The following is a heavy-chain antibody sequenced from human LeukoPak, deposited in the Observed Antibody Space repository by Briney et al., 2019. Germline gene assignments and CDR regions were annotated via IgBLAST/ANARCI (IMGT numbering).Heavy chain of an antibody. CDR1: GFTFSSYA. J-gene: IGHJ3*02. CDR2: ISGSGGST. CDR3: ARGWVVATGGFDM. V-gene: IGHV3-23*01. Sequence: EAGGSLRLSCAASGFTFSSYAMSWVRQAPGKGLEWVSAISGSGGSTYYADSVKGRFTISRDNSKNTVYLQMNSLRGEDTAVYFCARGWVVATGGFDMWGQGTMVTVSS. D-gene: IGHD2-8*02.